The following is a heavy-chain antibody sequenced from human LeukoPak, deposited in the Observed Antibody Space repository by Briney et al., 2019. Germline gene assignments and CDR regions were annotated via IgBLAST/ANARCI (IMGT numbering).Heavy chain of an antibody. CDR1: GGSFSGYY. CDR2: IYYSGST. Sequence: SETLSLTCAVYGGSFSGYYWSWIRQPPGKGLEWIGYIYYSGSTNYNPSLKSRVTISVDTSKNQFSLKLSSVTAADTAVYYCASGKGGYSGYDEYYFDYWGQGTLVTVSS. V-gene: IGHV4-59*08. J-gene: IGHJ4*02. D-gene: IGHD5-12*01. CDR3: ASGKGGYSGYDEYYFDY.